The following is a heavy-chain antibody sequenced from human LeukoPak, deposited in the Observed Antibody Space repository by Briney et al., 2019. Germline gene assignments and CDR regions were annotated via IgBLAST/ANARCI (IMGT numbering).Heavy chain of an antibody. D-gene: IGHD6-13*01. CDR3: ARDRGSSSWYYFDY. V-gene: IGHV3-30-3*01. CDR2: ISYDGSNK. CDR1: GNYW. Sequence: GGSLRLSCAASGNYWMHWVRQAPGKGLEWVAVISYDGSNKYYADSVKGRFTISRDNSRNTLYLQMNSLRAEDTAVYYCARDRGSSSWYYFDYWGQGTLVTVSS. J-gene: IGHJ4*02.